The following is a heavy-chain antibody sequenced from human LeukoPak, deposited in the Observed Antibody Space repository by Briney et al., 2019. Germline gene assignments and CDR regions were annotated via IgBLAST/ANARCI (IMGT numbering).Heavy chain of an antibody. D-gene: IGHD2-8*01. CDR3: ARGGYCSNVVCYTSRSLDY. J-gene: IGHJ4*02. V-gene: IGHV3-11*01. CDR2: ISGSGSTK. CDR1: GITFSDYY. Sequence: PGGSLRLSCVASGITFSDYYMNRIRQAPGKGLEWVSYISGSGSTKYYADSVKGRFTISRDNAKNSLYLQMNSLRAEDTAVYYCARGGYCSNVVCYTSRSLDYWGQGTLVTVSS.